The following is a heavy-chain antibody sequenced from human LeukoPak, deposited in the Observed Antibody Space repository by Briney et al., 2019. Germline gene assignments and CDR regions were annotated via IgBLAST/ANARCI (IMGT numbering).Heavy chain of an antibody. D-gene: IGHD3-10*01. CDR3: ATLNYYGSGSLI. V-gene: IGHV4-38-2*02. Sequence: PSETLSLTCTVSGYSISSGYYWGWIRQPPGKGLEWIGSIYHSGSTYYNPSLKSRVTISVDTSKNQFSLKLSSVTAADTAVYYCATLNYYGSGSLIWGQGTMVTVSS. CDR1: GYSISSGYY. J-gene: IGHJ3*02. CDR2: IYHSGST.